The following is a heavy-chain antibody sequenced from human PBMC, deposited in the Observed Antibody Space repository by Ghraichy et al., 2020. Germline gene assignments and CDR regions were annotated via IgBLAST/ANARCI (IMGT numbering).Heavy chain of an antibody. V-gene: IGHV1-24*01. CDR1: GYTLTELS. CDR3: ATARVQLERLGYYFDY. CDR2: FDPEDGET. Sequence: ASVKVSCKVSGYTLTELSMHWVRQAPGKGLEWMGGFDPEDGETIYAQKFQGRVTMTEDTSTDTAYMELSSLRSEDTAVYYCATARVQLERLGYYFDYWGQGTLVTVSS. D-gene: IGHD1-1*01. J-gene: IGHJ4*02.